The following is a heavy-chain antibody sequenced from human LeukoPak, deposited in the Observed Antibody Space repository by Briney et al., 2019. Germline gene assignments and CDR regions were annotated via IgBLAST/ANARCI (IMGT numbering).Heavy chain of an antibody. D-gene: IGHD3-22*01. CDR2: INPNSGGT. CDR3: ARGTPRYSSGYHNWFDP. V-gene: IGHV1-2*02. CDR1: GYTFTGYY. J-gene: IGHJ5*02. Sequence: GASVKVSCEASGYTFTGYYIHWVRQAPGQGLEWMGWINPNSGGTNYAQKLQGRVTMTRDTSISTAYMELSRLRSDDTAVYYCARGTPRYSSGYHNWFDPWGQGTLVTVSS.